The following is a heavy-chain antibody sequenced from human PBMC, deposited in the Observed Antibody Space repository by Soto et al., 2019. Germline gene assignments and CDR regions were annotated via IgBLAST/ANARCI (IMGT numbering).Heavy chain of an antibody. J-gene: IGHJ6*03. V-gene: IGHV3-7*03. CDR3: AKEDQYYYYYMDV. Sequence: PGGSLRLSCAGSGLTFSRYWMSWVRQAPGKGLEWVANIKHDGGETYYVDSVKGRFTISRDNANNSLYLQMNSLTAEDTAVYYCAKEDQYYYYYMDVWGKGTTVTVSS. CDR1: GLTFSRYW. CDR2: IKHDGGET.